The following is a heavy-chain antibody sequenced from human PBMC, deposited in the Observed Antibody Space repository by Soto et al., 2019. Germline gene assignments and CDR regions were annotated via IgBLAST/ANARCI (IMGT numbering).Heavy chain of an antibody. Sequence: EVQLMESGGHLIQPGGSLRLSCAASGFTFATYTMNWVRQAPGKGLEWGSGIGGGGDTHYADSVRGRFTISRDNSRSMVVLQMSSLRAETTGIYYCGKDPHPDGIWSFDFWGQGTLVTVSS. V-gene: IGHV3-23*01. J-gene: IGHJ4*02. CDR1: GFTFATYT. CDR2: IGGGGDT. CDR3: GKDPHPDGIWSFDF. D-gene: IGHD3-9*01.